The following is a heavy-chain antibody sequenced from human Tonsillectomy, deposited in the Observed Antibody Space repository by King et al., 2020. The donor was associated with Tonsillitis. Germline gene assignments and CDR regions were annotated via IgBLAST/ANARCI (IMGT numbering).Heavy chain of an antibody. Sequence: QLQESGPGVVKPSETLSLTCTVSGGSISNNDHYWACVRQPPGKGLEWIGYMYSSGTIFYNPSLKSRITISGGTSENRFSLKLSSVTAADTAVYFCARYVSGSFDYWGQGALVTVSS. CDR1: GGSISNNDHY. J-gene: IGHJ4*02. CDR3: ARYVSGSFDY. V-gene: IGHV4-39*01. CDR2: MYSSGTI. D-gene: IGHD1-26*01.